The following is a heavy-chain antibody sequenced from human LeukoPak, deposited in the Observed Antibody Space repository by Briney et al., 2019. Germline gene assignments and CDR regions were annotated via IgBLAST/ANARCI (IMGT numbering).Heavy chain of an antibody. CDR2: IYYNGGT. J-gene: IGHJ4*02. Sequence: SETLSLTCTLSGGSISSSSYYWGWVRQPPGKGLEWIGSIYYNGGTYYNPSLKSRVTISVDTSKNQFSLKLRSVTAADTAVYYCARLPRSDIAVAGPIDYWGQGTLVTVSS. D-gene: IGHD6-19*01. CDR3: ARLPRSDIAVAGPIDY. CDR1: GGSISSSSYY. V-gene: IGHV4-39*01.